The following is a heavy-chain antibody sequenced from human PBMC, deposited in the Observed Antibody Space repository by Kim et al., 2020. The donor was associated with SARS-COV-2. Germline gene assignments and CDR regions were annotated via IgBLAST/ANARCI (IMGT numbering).Heavy chain of an antibody. CDR1: GFTFSSYA. V-gene: IGHV3-30*04. CDR2: ISYDGSNK. Sequence: GGSLRLSCAASGFTFSSYAMHWVRQAPGKGLEWVAVISYDGSNKYYADSVKGRFTISRDNSKNTLYLQMNSLRAEDTAVYYCARGSGSYYAAFDIWGQGTMVTVSS. J-gene: IGHJ3*02. D-gene: IGHD1-26*01. CDR3: ARGSGSYYAAFDI.